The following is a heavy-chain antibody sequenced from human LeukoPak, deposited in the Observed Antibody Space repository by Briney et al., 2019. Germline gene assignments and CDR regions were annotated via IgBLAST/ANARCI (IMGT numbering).Heavy chain of an antibody. CDR1: GYSFTTYL. Sequence: GESLEIPWKGSGYSFTTYLIDWVRQMPGKGLGWMGIIYPGGSDSRYSPPFQGQVTISADKSISNAYLQWSSLKGSDTAMYYCARLLVPEPMGYMDVWGKGTTVTVSS. J-gene: IGHJ6*03. CDR3: ARLLVPEPMGYMDV. V-gene: IGHV5-51*01. D-gene: IGHD2-2*01. CDR2: IYPGGSDS.